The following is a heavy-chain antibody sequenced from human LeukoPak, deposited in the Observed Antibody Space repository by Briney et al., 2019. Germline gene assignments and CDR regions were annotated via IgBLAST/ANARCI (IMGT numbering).Heavy chain of an antibody. D-gene: IGHD6-19*01. CDR3: ARDIAVASYWYFDL. CDR2: IYHSGST. Sequence: SETLSLTCTVSGGSISSYYWSWIRQPPGKGLEWIGYIYHSGSTNYNPSLKSRVTISVDTSKNQFSLKLSSVTAADTAVYYCARDIAVASYWYFDLWGRGTLVTVSS. V-gene: IGHV4-59*01. CDR1: GGSISSYY. J-gene: IGHJ2*01.